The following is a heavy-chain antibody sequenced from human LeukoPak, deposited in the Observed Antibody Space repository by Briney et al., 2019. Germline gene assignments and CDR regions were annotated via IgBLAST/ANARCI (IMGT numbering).Heavy chain of an antibody. D-gene: IGHD3-10*01. V-gene: IGHV5-51*01. CDR1: GYSFTSYW. CDR3: ARPKGLYYHNLGSFSFVY. Sequence: GESLKISCKGSGYSFTSYWIGWVRQMPGKGLEWMGIIYPDDSDTRYSPSFQGQVTMSVDRSTNTAYLQWSSLKASDTAMYYCARPKGLYYHNLGSFSFVYWGQGTLVTVSS. CDR2: IYPDDSDT. J-gene: IGHJ4*02.